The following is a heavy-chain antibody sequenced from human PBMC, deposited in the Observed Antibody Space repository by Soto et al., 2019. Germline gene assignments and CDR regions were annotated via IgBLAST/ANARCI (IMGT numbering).Heavy chain of an antibody. CDR3: ARAVYYYDSSGYYYHFDY. CDR2: ISYDGSNK. V-gene: IGHV3-30-3*01. D-gene: IGHD3-22*01. J-gene: IGHJ4*02. CDR1: GFTFSSYA. Sequence: QVQLVESGRGGVQPGRSLRLSCAASGFTFSSYAMHWVRQAPGKGLEWVAVISYDGSNKYYADSVKGRFTISRDNSKNTLYLQMNSLRAEDTAVYYCARAVYYYDSSGYYYHFDYWGQGTLVTVSS.